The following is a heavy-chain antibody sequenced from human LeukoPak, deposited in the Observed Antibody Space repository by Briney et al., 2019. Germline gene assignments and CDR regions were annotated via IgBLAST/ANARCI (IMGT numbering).Heavy chain of an antibody. J-gene: IGHJ6*02. Sequence: SVKVSCKASGGTFSSYAISWVRQAPGQGLEWVGGIIPIFGTANYAQKFQGRVTITADESTSTAYMELSSLRSEDTAVYYCARDVGDSSGYYYYYGMDVWGQGTTVTVSS. V-gene: IGHV1-69*13. D-gene: IGHD3-22*01. CDR3: ARDVGDSSGYYYYYGMDV. CDR1: GGTFSSYA. CDR2: IIPIFGTA.